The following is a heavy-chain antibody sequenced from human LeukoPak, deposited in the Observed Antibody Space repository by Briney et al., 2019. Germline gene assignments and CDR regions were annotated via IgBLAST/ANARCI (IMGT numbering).Heavy chain of an antibody. V-gene: IGHV3-7*05. CDR1: GFTFSNSW. J-gene: IGHJ4*02. Sequence: GGALRLSCAASGFTFSNSWMNWVRQAPGRGLEWVANIKQDGSEKYYVDSVKRRFTISRDNAKNSLFLQMNSLRAEDTAVYYCARVYSSLWAPSFDYWGQGALVTVSS. CDR3: ARVYSSLWAPSFDY. CDR2: IKQDGSEK. D-gene: IGHD3-22*01.